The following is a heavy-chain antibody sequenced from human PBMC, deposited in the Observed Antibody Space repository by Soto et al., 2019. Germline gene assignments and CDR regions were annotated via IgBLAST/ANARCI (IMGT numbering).Heavy chain of an antibody. CDR2: IYPGDHET. CDR3: ARSPRSSPYFDF. D-gene: IGHD6-13*01. CDR1: GYTFSNFW. J-gene: IGHJ4*02. Sequence: GESLKISCQCSGYTFSNFWIGWVRQLPGQGLEWMGIIYPGDHETRYSPSFLGKVTISAETSINTAYLQWRSLEAPDSAFYFCARSPRSSPYFDFWGQGALVTVSS. V-gene: IGHV5-51*01.